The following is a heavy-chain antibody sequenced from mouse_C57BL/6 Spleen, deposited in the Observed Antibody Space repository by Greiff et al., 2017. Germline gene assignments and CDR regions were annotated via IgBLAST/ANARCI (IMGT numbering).Heavy chain of an antibody. Sequence: EVKLVESGGGLVKPGGSLKLSCAASGFTFSDYGMHWVRQAPEKGLEWVAYISSGSSTIYYTDTVKGRFTISRDNAKNTLFLQMTSLRSEDTAMYYCARDYYGSFDYWGQGTTLTVSS. V-gene: IGHV5-17*01. CDR2: ISSGSSTI. D-gene: IGHD1-1*01. CDR3: ARDYYGSFDY. CDR1: GFTFSDYG. J-gene: IGHJ2*01.